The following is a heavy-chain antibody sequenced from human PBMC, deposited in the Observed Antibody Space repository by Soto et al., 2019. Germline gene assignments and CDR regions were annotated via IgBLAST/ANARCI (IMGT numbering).Heavy chain of an antibody. J-gene: IGHJ4*02. CDR2: IYYSGST. D-gene: IGHD1-26*01. CDR3: ARALREPGPGRYFDY. V-gene: IGHV4-61*01. CDR1: GGSVSSGSYY. Sequence: SETLSLTCTVSGGSVSSGSYYWSWIRQPPGKGLEWVGYIYYSGSTNYNPSLKSRVTISVDTSKNPFSQKLSCVTAADTAVYYCARALREPGPGRYFDYWGQGTLVTVS.